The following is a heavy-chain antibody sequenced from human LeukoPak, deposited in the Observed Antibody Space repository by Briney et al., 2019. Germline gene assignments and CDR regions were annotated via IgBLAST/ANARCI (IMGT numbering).Heavy chain of an antibody. CDR3: ARGIAVAGTPSWYYGMDV. CDR1: GGTFSSCT. J-gene: IGHJ6*02. CDR2: IIPILGIA. Sequence: GSSVKVFCKVSGGTFSSCTSSWVRQPPGQGLEWMGRIIPILGIANYAQKFQGRVTMTADKSTSTAYMELSSLRSEDTAVYYCARGIAVAGTPSWYYGMDVWGQGTTVTVSS. D-gene: IGHD6-19*01. V-gene: IGHV1-69*02.